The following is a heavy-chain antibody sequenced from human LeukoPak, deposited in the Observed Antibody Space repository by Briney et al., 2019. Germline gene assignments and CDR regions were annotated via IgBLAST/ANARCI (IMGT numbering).Heavy chain of an antibody. CDR1: GGSISSYY. J-gene: IGHJ4*02. CDR3: ARGVYYYGSGSSKRFDY. Sequence: SETLSLTCTVSGGSISSYYWSWIRQPAGKGLEWIGRIYTSGSTNYNPSLKSRVTMSVDTSKNQFSLKLSSVTAADTAVYYCARGVYYYGSGSSKRFDYWGQGTLVTVSS. CDR2: IYTSGST. D-gene: IGHD3-10*01. V-gene: IGHV4-4*07.